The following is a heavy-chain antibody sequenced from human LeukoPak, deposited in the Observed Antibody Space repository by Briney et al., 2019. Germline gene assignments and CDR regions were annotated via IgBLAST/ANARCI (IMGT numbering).Heavy chain of an antibody. V-gene: IGHV1-18*01. D-gene: IGHD4-23*01. J-gene: IGHJ1*01. CDR3: ARDKAVTTEVTQHFQH. CDR2: ISAYNGYT. CDR1: GYTFTNYG. Sequence: ASVKVSCKASGYTFTNYGISWARQAPGQGLEWMGWISAYNGYTDYAQKLQFRVTMTTDTSTSTAYMELRSLRSDDTAVYYCARDKAVTTEVTQHFQHRGRGTLVTVSS.